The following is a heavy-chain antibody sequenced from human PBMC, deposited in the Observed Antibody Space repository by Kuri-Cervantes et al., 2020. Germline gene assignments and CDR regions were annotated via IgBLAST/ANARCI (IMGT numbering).Heavy chain of an antibody. CDR2: IIPIFGTA. Sequence: SVKVSCKASGGTFSSYAISWVRQAPGQGLEWMGGIIPIFGTANYAQKVQGRVTITADESTSTAYMELSSLRSEDTAVYYCARGTTGTSKGINFDYWGQGTLVTVSS. J-gene: IGHJ4*02. CDR1: GGTFSSYA. D-gene: IGHD1-1*01. CDR3: ARGTTGTSKGINFDY. V-gene: IGHV1-69*13.